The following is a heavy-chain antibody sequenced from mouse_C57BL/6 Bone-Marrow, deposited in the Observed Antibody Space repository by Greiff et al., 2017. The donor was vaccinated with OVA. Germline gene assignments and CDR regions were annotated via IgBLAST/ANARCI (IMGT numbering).Heavy chain of an antibody. CDR2: ILPGSGST. CDR1: GYTFTSHW. J-gene: IGHJ3*01. CDR3: ARQELRYRPFAY. D-gene: IGHD2-14*01. V-gene: IGHV1-56*01. Sequence: VQLQQSGPELVRPGASVKISCKAPGYTFTSHWMQWVRQRPGQGLEWIGEILPGSGSTNYNEKFKGKATFTADTSSNTAYMQLSSLTTEDSAIYYCARQELRYRPFAYWGQGTLVTVSA.